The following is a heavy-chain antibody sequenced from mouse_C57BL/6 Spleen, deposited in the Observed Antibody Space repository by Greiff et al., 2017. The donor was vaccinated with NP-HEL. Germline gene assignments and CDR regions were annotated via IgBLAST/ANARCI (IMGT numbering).Heavy chain of an antibody. J-gene: IGHJ4*01. CDR1: GYTFTSYW. CDR2: IDPSDSET. D-gene: IGHD2-4*01. Sequence: QVQLQQPGAELVRPGSSVKLSCKASGYTFTSYWMHWVKQRPIQGLEWIGNIDPSDSETHYNQKFKDKATLTVDKSSSTAYMQLSSLTSEDSAVCYCAKGLRREYAMDYWGQGTSVTVSS. CDR3: AKGLRREYAMDY. V-gene: IGHV1-52*01.